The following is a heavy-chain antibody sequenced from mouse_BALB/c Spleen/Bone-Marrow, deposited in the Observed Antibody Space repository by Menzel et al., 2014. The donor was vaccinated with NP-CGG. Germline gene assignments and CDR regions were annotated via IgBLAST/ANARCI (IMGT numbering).Heavy chain of an antibody. Sequence: VQLEESGTELVRPGASVELSCKAYGYTFTSYYLNWVKQGHGQGLEWIGKINPSNGGTNFNEKFKSKATLTVDKSSSTAYMQLSSLTSEDSAVYYCTRGRRDATDYWGQGSSVTVSS. CDR2: INPSNGGT. V-gene: IGHV1-53*01. CDR1: GYTFTSYY. J-gene: IGHJ4*01. CDR3: TRGRRDATDY.